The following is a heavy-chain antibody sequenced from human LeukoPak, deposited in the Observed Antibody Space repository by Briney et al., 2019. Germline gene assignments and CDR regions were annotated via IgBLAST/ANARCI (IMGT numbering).Heavy chain of an antibody. J-gene: IGHJ5*02. CDR3: HGSGSYTNWFDP. CDR2: ISSSSSYI. Sequence: GGSLRLPCAASGFTFSSYSMNWVRQAPGKGLEWVSSISSSSSYIYYADSVKGRFTISRDNAKNSLYLQMNSLRAEDTAVYYCHGSGSYTNWFDPWGQGTLVTVSS. V-gene: IGHV3-21*04. CDR1: GFTFSSYS. D-gene: IGHD3-10*01.